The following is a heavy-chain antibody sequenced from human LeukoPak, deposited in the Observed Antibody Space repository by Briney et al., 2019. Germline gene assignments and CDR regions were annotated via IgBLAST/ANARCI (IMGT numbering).Heavy chain of an antibody. V-gene: IGHV3-30-3*01. Sequence: HPGGSLRLSCAASGFTFSSYAMHWVRQAPGKGLEWVAVISYDGSNKYYADSVKGRFTISRDNSKNTLYLQMNSLRAEDTAVYYCARFGDTAMVTAVYYWGQGTLVTVSS. CDR3: ARFGDTAMVTAVYY. J-gene: IGHJ4*02. D-gene: IGHD5-18*01. CDR1: GFTFSSYA. CDR2: ISYDGSNK.